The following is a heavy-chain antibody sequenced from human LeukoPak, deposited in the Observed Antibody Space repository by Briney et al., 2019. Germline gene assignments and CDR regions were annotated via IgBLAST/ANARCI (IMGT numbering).Heavy chain of an antibody. CDR2: VPYDGSNK. D-gene: IGHD3-10*01. Sequence: PGGSLRLSCAASGFTFRDYSMTWVRQAPGKGLEWVAFVPYDGSNKYYTDSVKGRFTISRDNSENTLYLQMNSLRAEDTAVYYCATATYYYASGSQYYFDYWGQGTLVTVSS. CDR3: ATATYYYASGSQYYFDY. CDR1: GFTFRDYS. J-gene: IGHJ4*02. V-gene: IGHV3-30*02.